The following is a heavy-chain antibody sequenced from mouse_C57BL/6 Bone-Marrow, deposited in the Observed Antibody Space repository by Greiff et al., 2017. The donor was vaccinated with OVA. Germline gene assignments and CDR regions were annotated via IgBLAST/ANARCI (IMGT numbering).Heavy chain of an antibody. V-gene: IGHV1-61*01. Sequence: VQLQQSGAELVRPGSSVKLSCKTSGYTFTSYGINWVKQRPGQGLEWIGNIYPSDSETHYNQKFKDKATLTVDKSSSTAYMQLSSLTSEDSAVYYCARFDYDGDWYFDVWGTGTTVTVSS. CDR1: GYTFTSYG. CDR2: IYPSDSET. D-gene: IGHD2-4*01. J-gene: IGHJ1*03. CDR3: ARFDYDGDWYFDV.